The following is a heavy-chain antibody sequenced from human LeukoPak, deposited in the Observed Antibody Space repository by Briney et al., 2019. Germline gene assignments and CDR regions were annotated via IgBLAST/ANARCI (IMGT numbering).Heavy chain of an antibody. CDR2: IYPGDSDT. J-gene: IGHJ4*02. CDR1: GYSYSTYW. D-gene: IGHD3-10*01. Sequence: GESLKISGEGSGYSYSTYWIGWVRQMPGKGLEWVWSIYPGDSDTRYSPSFQGQVTISVDKSISTAYLQWSSLKASDTAIYYCARSPKSLASYYSGSRTTHFDYWGQGTLVTVSS. CDR3: ARSPKSLASYYSGSRTTHFDY. V-gene: IGHV5-51*01.